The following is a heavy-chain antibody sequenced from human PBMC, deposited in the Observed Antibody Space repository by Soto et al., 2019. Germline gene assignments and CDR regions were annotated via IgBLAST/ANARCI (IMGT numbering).Heavy chain of an antibody. D-gene: IGHD6-13*01. J-gene: IGHJ4*01. CDR3: ARGGIAAAGIFY. CDR2: ISSSSSYI. V-gene: IGHV3-21*01. CDR1: GFTFSSYS. Sequence: GGSLRLSCAASGFTFSSYSMNWVRQAPGKGLEWVSSISSSSSYIYYADSVKGRFTISRDNAKNSLYLQMNSLRAEDTAVYYCARGGIAAAGIFYWRHGTLVTAPQ.